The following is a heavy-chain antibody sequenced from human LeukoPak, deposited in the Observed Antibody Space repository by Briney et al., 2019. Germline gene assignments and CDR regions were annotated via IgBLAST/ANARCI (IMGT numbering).Heavy chain of an antibody. D-gene: IGHD2-15*01. CDR3: ARGEYCTAGTCPPGLS. CDR1: GYSFSSYY. CDR2: INPSGGGT. J-gene: IGHJ4*02. V-gene: IGHV1-46*01. Sequence: GASVKVSCKASGYSFSSYYMHRVRQAPGQGLEWMGIINPSGGGTSYAEKFQGRVTMTRDTSASTVYMELSSLRSEDTALYYCARGEYCTAGTCPPGLSWGQGTLVTVSS.